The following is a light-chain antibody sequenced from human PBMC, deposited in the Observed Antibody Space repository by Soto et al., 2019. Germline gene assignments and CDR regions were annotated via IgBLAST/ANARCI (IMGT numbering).Light chain of an antibody. V-gene: IGLV2-14*01. Sequence: QSALTQPASVSGSPGQSITISCTETSSDVGDYNYVSWYQQHPGKAPKLMTYDVSIRPSGVSNRFSGSKSGNSASLTISGLQAEDEADYYCSSYTSSSTYVFGTGTKLTVL. CDR2: DVS. CDR1: SSDVGDYNY. CDR3: SSYTSSSTYV. J-gene: IGLJ1*01.